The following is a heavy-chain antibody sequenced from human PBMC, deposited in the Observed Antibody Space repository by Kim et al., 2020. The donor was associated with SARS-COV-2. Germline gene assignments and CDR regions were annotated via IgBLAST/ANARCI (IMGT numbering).Heavy chain of an antibody. D-gene: IGHD2-15*01. CDR2: VYYSGST. CDR1: SGSITTSYY. Sequence: SETLSLTCTVSSGSITTSYYWGWIRQPPGKGLEWIGTVYYSGSTYYNPSLKSRVTISVDPSKSQFSLKLSSVTAADTAVYYCARHDKTIGYCSGGSCYRVFDYWGKGTLVTVSS. CDR3: ARHDKTIGYCSGGSCYRVFDY. V-gene: IGHV4-39*01. J-gene: IGHJ4*02.